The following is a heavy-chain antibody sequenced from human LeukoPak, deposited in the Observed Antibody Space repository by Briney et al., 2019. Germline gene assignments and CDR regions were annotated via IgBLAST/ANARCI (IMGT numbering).Heavy chain of an antibody. V-gene: IGHV1-2*02. CDR3: ARDGAVAGAYYYYYYMDV. Sequence: GASVKVSCKASGYTFTGYYMHWVRQAPGQGLEWMGWINPNSGGTNYAQKFQGRVTMTRDTSISTAYMELSRLRSDDTAVYYCARDGAVAGAYYYYYYMDVWGKGTTVTVSS. CDR1: GYTFTGYY. J-gene: IGHJ6*03. CDR2: INPNSGGT. D-gene: IGHD6-19*01.